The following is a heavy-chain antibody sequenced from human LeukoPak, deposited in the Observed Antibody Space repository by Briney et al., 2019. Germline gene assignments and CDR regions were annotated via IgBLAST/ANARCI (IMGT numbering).Heavy chain of an antibody. CDR1: GGSFSSYA. Sequence: SVNLSCKASGGSFSSYAISWGRQAPRQGLGWTGRSIPILGIANYAQKFQGRVTITADKSTSTAYMELSSPRSEDPAVYCCARGSVYSNSWNSCCAFDIWGQGTMVTVSS. CDR3: ARGSVYSNSWNSCCAFDI. D-gene: IGHD6-13*01. CDR2: SIPILGIA. J-gene: IGHJ3*02. V-gene: IGHV1-69*04.